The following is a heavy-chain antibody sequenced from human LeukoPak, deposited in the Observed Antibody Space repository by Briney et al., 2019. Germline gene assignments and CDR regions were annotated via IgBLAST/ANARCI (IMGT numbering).Heavy chain of an antibody. CDR1: GGSISSGRYY. J-gene: IGHJ4*02. V-gene: IGHV4-61*02. D-gene: IGHD6-6*01. CDR2: IYTSGNT. CDR3: ARETLAGRPSLSEYYFDY. Sequence: SETLSLTCTVSGGSISSGRYYWSWIRQPAGKGLEWIGRIYTSGNTNYNPSLKSRVTISVDTSKDQFSLKLSSVTAADPAVYYCARETLAGRPSLSEYYFDYWGQGTLVTVSS.